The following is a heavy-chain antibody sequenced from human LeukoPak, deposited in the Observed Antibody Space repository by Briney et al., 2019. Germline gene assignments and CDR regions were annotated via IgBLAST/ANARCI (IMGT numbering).Heavy chain of an antibody. CDR2: INHSGST. J-gene: IGHJ4*02. D-gene: IGHD2-2*01. CDR1: GGSFSGYY. CDR3: ARNLVVPAAFDY. V-gene: IGHV4-34*01. Sequence: SETLSLTCAVYGGSFSGYYWSWIRQPPGKGLEWIGEINHSGSTNYNPSLKSRVTISVDTSKNQFSLKLSSVTAADTAVYYCARNLVVPAAFDYWGQGTLVTVSS.